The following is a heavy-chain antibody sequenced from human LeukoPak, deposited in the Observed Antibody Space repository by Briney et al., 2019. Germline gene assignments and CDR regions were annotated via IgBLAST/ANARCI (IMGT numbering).Heavy chain of an antibody. Sequence: GGALQISCEGSGYIFIGYWIGWVRQMPGKGLEWMGIIYPANSDTRYSPSFQGQVTISADKYISTAYLQWSSLKASDTAMYYCARRSGRSVDYWGQGTLVTVSS. J-gene: IGHJ4*02. CDR3: ARRSGRSVDY. CDR2: IYPANSDT. V-gene: IGHV5-51*01. D-gene: IGHD6-19*01. CDR1: GYIFIGYW.